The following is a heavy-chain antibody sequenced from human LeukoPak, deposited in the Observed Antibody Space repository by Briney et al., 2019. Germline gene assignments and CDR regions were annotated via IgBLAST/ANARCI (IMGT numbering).Heavy chain of an antibody. Sequence: SETLSLTCTVSGGSISSYYWSWIRQPPGKGLEWIGFIYDSGSTNYNPSLKSRVTISVDTSKNQFSLKLRSVTAADTAVYYCARASKRYGSGRRGDAFDIWGQGTMVTVSS. V-gene: IGHV4-59*12. CDR2: IYDSGST. CDR3: ARASKRYGSGRRGDAFDI. CDR1: GGSISSYY. D-gene: IGHD3-10*01. J-gene: IGHJ3*02.